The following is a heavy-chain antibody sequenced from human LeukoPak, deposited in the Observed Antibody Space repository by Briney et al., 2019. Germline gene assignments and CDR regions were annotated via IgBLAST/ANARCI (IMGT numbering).Heavy chain of an antibody. V-gene: IGHV3-23*01. CDR1: AFTFNNDA. D-gene: IGHD3-22*01. CDR3: ASGMNGPYYDSSGYRGFVDY. J-gene: IGHJ4*02. CDR2: SSGDGGTT. Sequence: GGSLRLSCAASAFTFNNDAMNWVRQAPGKGLEWVSSSSGDGGTTYFADSVKGRFTISRDNSKNTVFLQMNSLRDEDTAVYYCASGMNGPYYDSSGYRGFVDYWGQGTLVTVSS.